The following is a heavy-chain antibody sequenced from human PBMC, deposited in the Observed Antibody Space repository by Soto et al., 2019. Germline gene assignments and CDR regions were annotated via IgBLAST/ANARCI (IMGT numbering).Heavy chain of an antibody. V-gene: IGHV1-69*01. CDR3: AVAMVREILIFESSGMHV. CDR1: GGSFNNYA. J-gene: IGHJ6*02. D-gene: IGHD2-8*01. CDR2: IIPNFDTP. Sequence: QVHLVQSGAEVKKPGSSVKVSCKTSGGSFNNYAVSWVRQAPGQGLEWMGGIIPNFDTPNYAQKFQDRVTIIADESTSTVYMERRSLRANDTAVYYCAVAMVREILIFESSGMHVWGQGPTVIVSS.